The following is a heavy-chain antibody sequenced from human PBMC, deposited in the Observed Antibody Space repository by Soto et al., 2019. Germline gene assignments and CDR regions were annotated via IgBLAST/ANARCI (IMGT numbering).Heavy chain of an antibody. Sequence: QVQLQQWGAGLLKPSETLSLTCAVYGGSFSGYYWSWIRQPPGKGLEWIGEINHSGSTNYNPSLKSRVTITVDTSKNQFSLKLSSSTAADTAVYYCARGDSIAALNWGQGTLVTVSS. CDR3: ARGDSIAALN. CDR1: GGSFSGYY. J-gene: IGHJ4*02. V-gene: IGHV4-34*01. D-gene: IGHD6-6*01. CDR2: INHSGST.